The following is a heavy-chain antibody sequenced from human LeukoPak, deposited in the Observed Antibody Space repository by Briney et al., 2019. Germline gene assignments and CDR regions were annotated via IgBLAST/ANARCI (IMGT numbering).Heavy chain of an antibody. CDR1: GYTFTSYG. CDR2: ISAYNGNT. CDR3: ARMPMVRGVIPYFDY. J-gene: IGHJ4*02. V-gene: IGHV1-18*01. Sequence: ASVKASCKASGYTFTSYGISWVRQAPGQGLEWMGWISAYNGNTNYAQKLQGRVTMTTDTSTSTAYMELRSLRSDDTAVYYCARMPMVRGVIPYFDYWGQGTLVTVSS. D-gene: IGHD3-10*01.